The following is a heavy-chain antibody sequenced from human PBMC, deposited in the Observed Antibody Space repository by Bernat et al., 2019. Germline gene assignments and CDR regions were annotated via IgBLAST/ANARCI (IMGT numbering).Heavy chain of an antibody. D-gene: IGHD5-24*01. CDR3: ARGDGHFNDAFDV. Sequence: QVQLVESGGGVVQPGRSLRLSCAASGFTLRYVIHWVRQTPGTGLEWGAFISFDGNKKDYADSVKSRFTVSRDSSKNTLYLQMNSLSIEDTALYYCARGDGHFNDAFDVWGQGTMVTVSS. CDR2: ISFDGNKK. J-gene: IGHJ3*01. V-gene: IGHV3-30*01. CDR1: GFTLRYV.